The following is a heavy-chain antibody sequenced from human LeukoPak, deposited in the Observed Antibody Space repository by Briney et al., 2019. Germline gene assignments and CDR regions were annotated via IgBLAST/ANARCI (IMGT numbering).Heavy chain of an antibody. V-gene: IGHV3-23*01. CDR3: ARGSRFEDY. CDR1: GFTFSNYA. D-gene: IGHD3-10*01. CDR2: ISGSGSST. J-gene: IGHJ4*02. Sequence: QPGGSLRLSCAASGFTFSNYAMNWVRQAPGKGLEWVSSISGSGSSTYYADSVKGRFTISRDNSKNTLFLQMNSLRAEDTAVYYCARGSRFEDYWGQGTLVTVSS.